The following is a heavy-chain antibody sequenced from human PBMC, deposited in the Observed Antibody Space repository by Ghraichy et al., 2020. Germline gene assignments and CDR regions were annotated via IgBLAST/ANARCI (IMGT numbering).Heavy chain of an antibody. J-gene: IGHJ4*02. CDR2: INPSGGST. CDR3: ARVEDSSGYYKGGLGY. D-gene: IGHD3-22*01. CDR1: GYTFTSYY. Sequence: ASVKVSCKASGYTFTSYYMHWVRQAPGQGLEWMGIINPSGGSTSYAQKFQGRVTMTRDTSTSTVYMELSSLRSEDTAVYYCARVEDSSGYYKGGLGYWGQGTLVTVSS. V-gene: IGHV1-46*01.